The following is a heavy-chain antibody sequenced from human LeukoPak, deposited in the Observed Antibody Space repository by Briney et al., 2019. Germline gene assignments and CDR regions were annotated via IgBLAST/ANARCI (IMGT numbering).Heavy chain of an antibody. CDR2: IYPGDSNS. Sequence: GESLKISCKGSGYSFTTYWIGWVRQMPGKGLEWMGIIYPGDSNSRYSPPFQGQVTISVDKSISTAYLQWSSLKASDTAMYYCARRRAVAGTYYFDLRGQGTLVTVSS. CDR3: ARRRAVAGTYYFDL. D-gene: IGHD6-19*01. CDR1: GYSFTTYW. J-gene: IGHJ4*02. V-gene: IGHV5-51*01.